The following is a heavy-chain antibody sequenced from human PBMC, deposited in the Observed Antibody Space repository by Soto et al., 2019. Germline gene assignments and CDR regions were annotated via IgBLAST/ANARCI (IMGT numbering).Heavy chain of an antibody. CDR1: GGSISSYY. V-gene: IGHV4-59*08. CDR3: LLQGLWALHGLVDV. Sequence: QVPLQESGPGLVKPSETLSLSCTVSGGSISSYYWSWIRQTPEKGLEWIGYVNDNWGSNYNPSLKSRVAVSLDPSKSQFSLKLTSLTATEPRVYYCLLQGLWALHGLVDVWGQGTTVTVSS. CDR2: VNDNWGS. J-gene: IGHJ6*02. D-gene: IGHD1-26*01.